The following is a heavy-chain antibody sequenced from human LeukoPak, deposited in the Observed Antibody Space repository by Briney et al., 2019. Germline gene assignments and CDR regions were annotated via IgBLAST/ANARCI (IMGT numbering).Heavy chain of an antibody. V-gene: IGHV4-34*01. CDR1: GGSFSGYY. D-gene: IGHD3-22*01. Sequence: KPSETLSLTCAVYGGSFSGYYWSWIRQPPGKGLEWIGEINHSGSTNYNPSLKSRVTISVDTSKNQFSLKLSSVTAADTAVYYCARGIPGGSSGYYQHYYYYYYMDVWGKGTTVTVSS. CDR3: ARGIPGGSSGYYQHYYYYYYMDV. CDR2: INHSGST. J-gene: IGHJ6*03.